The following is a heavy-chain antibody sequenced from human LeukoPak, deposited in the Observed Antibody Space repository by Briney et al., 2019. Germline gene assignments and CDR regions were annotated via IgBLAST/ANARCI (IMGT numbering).Heavy chain of an antibody. V-gene: IGHV1-2*06. CDR2: INPNSGDT. J-gene: IGHJ2*01. CDR1: GYSFTGYY. CDR3: ARAHGDYDWYFDL. Sequence: ASVKVSCKASGYSFTGYYMHWVRQAPGQGLEWMGRINPNSGDTNYAQKFQGRVTMTRDTSISTAYMDLSRLRSDDTAVYYCARAHGDYDWYFDLWGRGTLVTVSS. D-gene: IGHD4-17*01.